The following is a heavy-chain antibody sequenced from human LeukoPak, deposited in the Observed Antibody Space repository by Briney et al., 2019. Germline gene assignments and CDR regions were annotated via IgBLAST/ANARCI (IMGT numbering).Heavy chain of an antibody. V-gene: IGHV1-2*02. CDR1: EYTFTGYY. J-gene: IGHJ4*02. Sequence: ASVKVSYKTSEYTFTGYYMHWVRQAPGQGLEWMGWINPNSGRTSYAQKFQGRVTMTRDTSINTAYMDLSRLRSDDTAVYYCASFGDGYNTAINLDYWGQGTLVTVSS. CDR3: ASFGDGYNTAINLDY. CDR2: INPNSGRT. D-gene: IGHD5-24*01.